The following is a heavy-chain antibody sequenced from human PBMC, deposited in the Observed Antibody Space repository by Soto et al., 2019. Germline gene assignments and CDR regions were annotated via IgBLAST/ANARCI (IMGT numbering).Heavy chain of an antibody. Sequence: GESLKISCKGSGYSFTSYWIGWVRQMPGKGLEWMGIIYPGDSDTRYSPSFQGQVTISADKSISTAYLQWSSLKASDTAMYYCARRDCSSTSWYLKEDYYYYGMDVWGQGTTVTVSS. D-gene: IGHD2-2*01. CDR3: ARRDCSSTSWYLKEDYYYYGMDV. J-gene: IGHJ6*02. CDR2: IYPGDSDT. V-gene: IGHV5-51*01. CDR1: GYSFTSYW.